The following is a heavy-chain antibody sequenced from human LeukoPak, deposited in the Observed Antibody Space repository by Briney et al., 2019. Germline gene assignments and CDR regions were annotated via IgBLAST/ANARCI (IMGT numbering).Heavy chain of an antibody. CDR3: AKTYPAFCGGDCPRYSYFDY. V-gene: IGHV3-30*18. CDR2: ISYDGSNK. D-gene: IGHD2-21*02. CDR1: GFTFSSYG. Sequence: GGSLRLSCAASGFTFSSYGMHWVRQAPGKGLEWVAVISYDGSNKYYADSVKGRFTISRDNSKNTLYLQMNSLRAEDTAVYYCAKTYPAFCGGDCPRYSYFDYWGQGTLVTVSS. J-gene: IGHJ4*02.